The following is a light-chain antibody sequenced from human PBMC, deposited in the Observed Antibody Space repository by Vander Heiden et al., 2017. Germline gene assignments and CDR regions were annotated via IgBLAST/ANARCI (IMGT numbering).Light chain of an antibody. V-gene: IGLV1-40*01. CDR1: SSNIGAGYG. Sequence: QSVLTQPPSVSGAPGQRIIISCTGRSSNIGAGYGVHWYQQLPGTAPKLLIYGNTNRPSGVPDRFSGSKSGTSASQATGLQAEDEADYYCQSYDSSLSVVFGGGTKLTVL. J-gene: IGLJ2*01. CDR3: QSYDSSLSVV. CDR2: GNT.